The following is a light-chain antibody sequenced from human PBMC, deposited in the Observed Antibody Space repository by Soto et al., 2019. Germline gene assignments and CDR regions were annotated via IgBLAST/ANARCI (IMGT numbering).Light chain of an antibody. J-gene: IGLJ1*01. CDR1: TGAVTSDFH. V-gene: IGLV7-43*01. CDR3: RLYHSGPDV. CDR2: STS. Sequence: QAVVTQDPSLTVSPGGTVTLTCGSSTGAVTSDFHPNWFQQKPGQAPRSLIYSTSNKLSWTPARCSGSLLGGKAALTVSGVQHEDEAEYYCRLYHSGPDVFGTGTKVTVL.